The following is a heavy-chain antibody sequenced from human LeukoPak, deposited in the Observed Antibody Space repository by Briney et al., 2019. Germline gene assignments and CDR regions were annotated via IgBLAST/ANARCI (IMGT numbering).Heavy chain of an antibody. CDR2: IIPFFPAP. V-gene: IGHV1-69*13. D-gene: IGHD6-13*01. CDR1: GGTLSNFG. J-gene: IGHJ4*02. CDR3: ARGLSSSWPHPFDY. Sequence: SVKVSCKASGGTLSNFGISWVRQAPGQGLEWLGDIIPFFPAPNYAQKLHGRVTISADESTSTVYMELRGLTYEDTAVYYCARGLSSSWPHPFDYWGQGTLVTVPS.